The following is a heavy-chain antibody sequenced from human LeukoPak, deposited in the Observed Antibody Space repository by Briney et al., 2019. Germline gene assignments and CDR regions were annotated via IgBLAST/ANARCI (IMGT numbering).Heavy chain of an antibody. Sequence: SETLSLTCTVSGGSISSYYWSWIRQPPGKGLEWIGYIYYSGSTNYNPSLKSRVTISVDTSKNQFSLKLSSVTAADTAVYYCARASWETVQDYWGQGTLVTVSS. D-gene: IGHD4-17*01. V-gene: IGHV4-59*01. CDR2: IYYSGST. CDR1: GGSISSYY. CDR3: ARASWETVQDY. J-gene: IGHJ4*02.